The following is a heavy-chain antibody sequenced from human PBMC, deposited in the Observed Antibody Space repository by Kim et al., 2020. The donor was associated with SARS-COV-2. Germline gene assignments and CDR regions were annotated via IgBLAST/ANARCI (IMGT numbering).Heavy chain of an antibody. J-gene: IGHJ3*02. CDR3: IRGGGGFDI. Sequence: GGSLRLSCAASGFTFSGFPLHWVRQPSGKGLEWLGRIKSKSNNYATTYAASVEGRFTISRDDPKNTAYLQMNSLKTEDTGVFYCIRGGGGFDIWGQGTVVTVSS. CDR2: IKSKSNNYAT. D-gene: IGHD3-10*01. V-gene: IGHV3-73*01. CDR1: GFTFSGFP.